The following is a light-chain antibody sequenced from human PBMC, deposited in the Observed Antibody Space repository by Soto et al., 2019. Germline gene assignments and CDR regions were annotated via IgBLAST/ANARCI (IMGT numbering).Light chain of an antibody. V-gene: IGKV3-11*01. CDR1: QSVGSY. Sequence: EVLLTQSTATLSLSPGERATLSCRASQSVGSYLAWYQQKPGQAPRLLIYDASTSTTDIPTRFSGSGSGTNVTLTISGLETEDVAVYYCHQRNNWPRITFGQGTRLDIK. CDR2: DAS. J-gene: IGKJ5*01. CDR3: HQRNNWPRIT.